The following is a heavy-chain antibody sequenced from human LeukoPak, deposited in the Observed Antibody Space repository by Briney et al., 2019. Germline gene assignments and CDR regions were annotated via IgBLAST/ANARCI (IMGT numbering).Heavy chain of an antibody. V-gene: IGHV3-11*01. CDR2: ISSSGSTI. CDR3: ARGTFDSPYYFDY. Sequence: RGGSLRLSCAASGFTFSDYYMSWIRQAPGKGLEWVSYISSSGSTIYYADSVKGQFTISRDNAKNSLYLQMNSLRAEDTAVYYCARGTFDSPYYFDYWGQGTLVTVSS. D-gene: IGHD3-22*01. CDR1: GFTFSDYY. J-gene: IGHJ4*02.